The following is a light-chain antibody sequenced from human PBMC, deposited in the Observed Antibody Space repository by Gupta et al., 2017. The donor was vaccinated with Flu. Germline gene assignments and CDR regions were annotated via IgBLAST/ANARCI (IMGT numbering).Light chain of an antibody. CDR2: KAS. CDR3: QQFKTYPFT. V-gene: IGKV1-5*03. J-gene: IGKJ3*01. CDR1: QSISTW. Sequence: DIQMTQSPSSLSASVGARVTITCRASQSISTWLAWYQQKPGKAPKLLIYKASSLEGGVPLRFSGTGSGTEFTLTISSLQPEDFATYYCQQFKTYPFTFGPGTKIEIK.